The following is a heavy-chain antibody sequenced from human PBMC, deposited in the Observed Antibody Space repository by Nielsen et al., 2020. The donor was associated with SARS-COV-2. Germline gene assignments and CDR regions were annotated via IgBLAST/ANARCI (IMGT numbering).Heavy chain of an antibody. Sequence: GEPLKISCAASGFTVSSNYMSWVRQAPGKGLEWVSVIYSGGSTYYADSVKGRFTISRDNSKNTLYLQMNSLRAEDTAVYYCARDQLGPFDYWGQGTLVTVSS. J-gene: IGHJ4*02. CDR1: GFTVSSNY. V-gene: IGHV3-66*01. CDR3: ARDQLGPFDY. D-gene: IGHD6-13*01. CDR2: IYSGGST.